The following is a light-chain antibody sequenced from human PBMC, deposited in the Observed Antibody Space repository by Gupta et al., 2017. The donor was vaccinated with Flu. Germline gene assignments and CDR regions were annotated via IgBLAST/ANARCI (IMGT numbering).Light chain of an antibody. J-gene: IGLJ3*02. Sequence: TISTSASNAVGGNNPVYWYQQHPGTAPKVLIYDNGKRPSGVSDRFSGSKSGTSASLTITGLQAEDEAVYYCAAYDASRNVCVFDGGNKLTVL. CDR2: DNG. CDR3: AAYDASRNVCV. CDR1: NAVGGNNP. V-gene: IGLV1-44*01.